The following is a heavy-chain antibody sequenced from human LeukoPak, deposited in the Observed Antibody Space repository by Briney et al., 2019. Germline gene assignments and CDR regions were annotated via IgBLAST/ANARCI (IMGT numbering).Heavy chain of an antibody. CDR3: ARAGGYASPIGY. Sequence: PSETLSLTCTLSGGSISTYYWSWIRQPPGKGLEWIGYIYHSGSTNYNPSFKSRVTISVDTSKNQFSLKLSSVTAAATAVYYCARAGGYASPIGYWGQGALVTVSS. J-gene: IGHJ4*02. V-gene: IGHV4-59*01. CDR2: IYHSGST. D-gene: IGHD5-12*01. CDR1: GGSISTYY.